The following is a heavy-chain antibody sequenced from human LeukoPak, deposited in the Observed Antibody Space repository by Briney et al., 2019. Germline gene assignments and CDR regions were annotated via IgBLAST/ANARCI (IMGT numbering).Heavy chain of an antibody. CDR3: AKYMISGAPYGMDV. CDR1: GFTFSSYW. Sequence: GGSLRLSCAASGFTFSSYWMHWVRQAPGKGLVWVSRINRDGSSTSYADSVKGRFTISRDNSKNTLYLQMNSLRAKDPAVNYCAKYMISGAPYGMDVGGQGTTVTV. D-gene: IGHD3-16*01. V-gene: IGHV3-74*01. CDR2: INRDGSST. J-gene: IGHJ6*02.